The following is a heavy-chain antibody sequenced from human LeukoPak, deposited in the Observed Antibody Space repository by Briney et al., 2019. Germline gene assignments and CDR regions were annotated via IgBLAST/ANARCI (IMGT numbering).Heavy chain of an antibody. Sequence: GGTLRLSCAASGFTFSSYGMSWVRQAPGKGLEWVSAISGSGGSTYYADSVKGRFTISRDNSKNTLYLQMNSLRAEDTAVYYCAKEGDIVRAPGAFDIWGQGTMVTVSS. CDR1: GFTFSSYG. CDR3: AKEGDIVRAPGAFDI. V-gene: IGHV3-23*01. J-gene: IGHJ3*02. D-gene: IGHD1-26*01. CDR2: ISGSGGST.